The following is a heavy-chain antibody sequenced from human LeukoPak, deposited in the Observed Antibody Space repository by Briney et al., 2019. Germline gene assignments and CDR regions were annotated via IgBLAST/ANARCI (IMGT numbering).Heavy chain of an antibody. J-gene: IGHJ4*02. CDR1: GFTFSGFW. CDR3: ARERGHLDY. Sequence: GGSLRLSCAASGFTFSGFWMHWVRQAPGKGLVWVSCISFDGSDATYADSVKGRFTISRDNAKNTLHLQMDSLTVEDTAVYYCARERGHLDYWGQGTLVTVSS. CDR2: ISFDGSDA. V-gene: IGHV3-74*01.